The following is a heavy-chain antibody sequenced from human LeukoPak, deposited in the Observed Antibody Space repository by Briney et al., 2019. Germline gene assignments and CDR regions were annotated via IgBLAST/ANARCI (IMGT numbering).Heavy chain of an antibody. CDR1: GFTVADSA. V-gene: IGHV3-74*01. CDR3: VREGDQGLFCGSNSCYVY. Sequence: GGTLRLSCTASGFTVADSAMSCVRHAPGKGLVWVSRINSYGSITNYTHSVKSRFTMSLDHAEDTVYLQLTSLCAEDTAVYYCVREGDQGLFCGSNSCYVYWGQGTLVAVFS. J-gene: IGHJ4*02. CDR2: INSYGSIT. D-gene: IGHD2-2*01.